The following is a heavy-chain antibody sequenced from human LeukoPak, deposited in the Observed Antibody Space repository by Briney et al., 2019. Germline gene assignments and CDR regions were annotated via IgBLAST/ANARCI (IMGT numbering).Heavy chain of an antibody. Sequence: PGGSLRLSCAASGFTFSSYSMNWVRQAPGKGLEWVSYISSSGSTTSYTDSVKGRSAISRDNAKNSLYLQINSLRAEDTAVYYCARDLGTSWFLDYWGQGTLVTVSS. CDR2: ISSSGSTT. CDR1: GFTFSSYS. V-gene: IGHV3-48*04. D-gene: IGHD6-13*01. CDR3: ARDLGTSWFLDY. J-gene: IGHJ4*02.